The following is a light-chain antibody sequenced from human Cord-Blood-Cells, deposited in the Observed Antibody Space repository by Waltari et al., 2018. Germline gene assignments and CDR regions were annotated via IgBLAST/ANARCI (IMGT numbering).Light chain of an antibody. CDR1: TGAVTSGYY. V-gene: IGLV7-43*01. CDR3: LLYYGGAQV. CDR2: SKS. J-gene: IGLJ3*02. Sequence: QTVVTQEPSLTVSPGGTVTLTCASSTGAVTSGYYPNWFQQKPGQAPRALSYSKSNKHSWAPARFSGSLLGGKAALTLSGVQPEDEAEYYCLLYYGGAQVFGGGTKLTVL.